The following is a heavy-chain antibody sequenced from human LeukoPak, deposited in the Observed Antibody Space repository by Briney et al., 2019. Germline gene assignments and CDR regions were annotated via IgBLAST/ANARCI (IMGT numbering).Heavy chain of an antibody. CDR1: GYSISSGYH. Sequence: SETLSLTCAVSGYSISSGYHWAWIRQPPGKGLEWIGSMSHSGSTYYNPSLKSRVTFSVDTSKHQIYVKLRSVSAADTAVYYCARHNVYDSSGDGRYYFDQLGQGTLVTVSS. CDR3: ARHNVYDSSGDGRYYFDQ. V-gene: IGHV4-38-2*01. CDR2: MSHSGST. D-gene: IGHD3-22*01. J-gene: IGHJ4*02.